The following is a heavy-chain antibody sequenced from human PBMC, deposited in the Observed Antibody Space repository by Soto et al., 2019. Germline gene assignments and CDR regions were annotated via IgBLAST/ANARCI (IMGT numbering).Heavy chain of an antibody. J-gene: IGHJ4*02. CDR2: IFNSGST. V-gene: IGHV4-31*03. D-gene: IGHD3-16*01. Sequence: QVQLQESGPGLVKPSQTLSLTCTVSGGSISSDNYYWNWIRQHPGKGLEWIGYIFNSGSTYYTPSLKSRVTISVDTSKDQFSLKLSSVTAADTAVYYCARGDGGFDYWGQGTLVTVSS. CDR3: ARGDGGFDY. CDR1: GGSISSDNYY.